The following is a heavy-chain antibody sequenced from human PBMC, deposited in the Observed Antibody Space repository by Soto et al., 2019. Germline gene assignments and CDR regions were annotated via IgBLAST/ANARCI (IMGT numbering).Heavy chain of an antibody. J-gene: IGHJ5*02. CDR3: ARKYNWNYIGGWFDP. D-gene: IGHD1-7*01. V-gene: IGHV4-4*02. CDR1: GGSISSSNW. CDR2: IYHSGST. Sequence: QVQLQESGPGLVKPSGTLSLTCAVSGGSISSSNWWSWVRQPPGKGLEWIGEIYHSGSTNYNPSLKRRVTRSVDKSKTQFSLKLSSVTAADTAVYYCARKYNWNYIGGWFDPWGQGTLVTVSS.